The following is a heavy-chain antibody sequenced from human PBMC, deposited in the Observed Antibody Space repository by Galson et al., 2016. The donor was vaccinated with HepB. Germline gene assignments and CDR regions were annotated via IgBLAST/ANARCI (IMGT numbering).Heavy chain of an antibody. V-gene: IGHV4-39*01. Sequence: SETLSLTCSVSHVSINTDAYYWGWIRQSPGKGLEWVGLISYVGSTHQNPSLRSRVTISIDVSKSQISLKMKSVTAADTAVYYCVGTTNWVSYFDYWGQGTLVTISS. J-gene: IGHJ4*02. CDR1: HVSINTDAYY. CDR3: VGTTNWVSYFDY. D-gene: IGHD7-27*01. CDR2: ISYVGST.